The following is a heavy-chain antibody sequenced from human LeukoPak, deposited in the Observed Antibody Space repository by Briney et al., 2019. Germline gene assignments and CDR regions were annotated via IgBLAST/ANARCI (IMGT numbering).Heavy chain of an antibody. J-gene: IGHJ4*02. Sequence: GGSLRLSCAASGFTFSSYGMHWVRQAPGKGLEWVAVIWYDGSNKYYADSVKGRFTISRDNSKNTLYLQMNSLRAEDTAVYYCARDEGYYDSCGYYYDPGPLDYWGQGTLVTVSS. D-gene: IGHD3-22*01. CDR1: GFTFSSYG. V-gene: IGHV3-33*01. CDR2: IWYDGSNK. CDR3: ARDEGYYDSCGYYYDPGPLDY.